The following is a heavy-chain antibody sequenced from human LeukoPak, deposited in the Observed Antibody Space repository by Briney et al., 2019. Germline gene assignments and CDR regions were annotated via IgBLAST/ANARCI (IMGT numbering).Heavy chain of an antibody. V-gene: IGHV3-7*03. J-gene: IGHJ4*02. CDR1: GFTFSSYW. D-gene: IGHD1-26*01. CDR2: IKQDGSEK. CDR3: AKDRLGALLYFDS. Sequence: GGSLRLSCAASGFTFSSYWMSWVRQAPGKGLEWVASIKQDGSEKYYVDSVKGRFTISRDNAKNSLYLQMNSLRAEDTAVYSCAKDRLGALLYFDSWGQGTLVTVSS.